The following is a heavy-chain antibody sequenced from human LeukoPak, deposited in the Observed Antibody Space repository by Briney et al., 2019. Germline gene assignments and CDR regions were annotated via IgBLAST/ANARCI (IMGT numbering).Heavy chain of an antibody. CDR2: MSNDGSIK. J-gene: IGHJ4*02. Sequence: PGGSLRLSCAASGFTFSEYTIHWVRQAPGKGLEWVAVMSNDGSIKKYANSVKGRFTISRDNSKNTLYLQMDSLRAEDTAVYSCARGYCTSSSCYNDYWGQGTLVTVSS. D-gene: IGHD2-2*02. CDR1: GFTFSEYT. V-gene: IGHV3-30-3*01. CDR3: ARGYCTSSSCYNDY.